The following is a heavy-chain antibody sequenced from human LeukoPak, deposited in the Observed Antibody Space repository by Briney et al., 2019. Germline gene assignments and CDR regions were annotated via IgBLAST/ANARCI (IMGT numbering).Heavy chain of an antibody. CDR1: GYTFSSYA. V-gene: IGHV1-69*13. CDR3: ASLEGGYETRYYYYMDV. CDR2: IIPIFGTA. Sequence: SVNVSCKASGYTFSSYAISWVRQAPGQGLEWMGGIIPIFGTANYAQKFQGRVTITADESTSTAYMELSSLRSEDTAVYYCASLEGGYETRYYYYMDVWGKGTTVTVSS. J-gene: IGHJ6*03. D-gene: IGHD5-12*01.